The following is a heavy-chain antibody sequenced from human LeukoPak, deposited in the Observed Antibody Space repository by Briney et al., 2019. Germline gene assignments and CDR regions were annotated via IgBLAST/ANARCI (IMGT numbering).Heavy chain of an antibody. D-gene: IGHD6-25*01. V-gene: IGHV4-59*01. CDR2: SHYSGST. CDR1: GGSIGRYY. CDR3: AREFRIPAARVYSFDS. J-gene: IGHJ4*02. Sequence: PSETLSLTCSVSGGSIGRYYWNWIRQPPGKGLEWIGSSHYSGSTNYNPSLKSRVSTSVDASKNQFSLKLSSVTAADTAVYYCAREFRIPAARVYSFDSWGQGTLVTVFS.